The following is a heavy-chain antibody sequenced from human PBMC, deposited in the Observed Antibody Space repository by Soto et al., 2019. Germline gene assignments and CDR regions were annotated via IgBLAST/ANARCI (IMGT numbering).Heavy chain of an antibody. J-gene: IGHJ5*02. D-gene: IGHD4-4*01. CDR3: ARGVTVFRFDP. CDR1: RGSFMGYY. Sequence: TSETLSLTSAVYRGSFMGYYWSWIRQPPGKGLEWIGEINHSGSTNYNPSLKSRVTISVDTSKNQFSLKLSSVTAADTAVYYCARGVTVFRFDPWGQGTLVTVSS. CDR2: INHSGST. V-gene: IGHV4-34*01.